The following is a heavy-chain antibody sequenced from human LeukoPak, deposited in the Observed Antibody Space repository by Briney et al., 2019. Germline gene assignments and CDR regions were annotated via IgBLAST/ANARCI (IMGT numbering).Heavy chain of an antibody. V-gene: IGHV3-30*03. Sequence: GGSLRLSCAASGFTFSSYGMDWVRQAPRKGLGWVAVISYVGSNKDYADSVKGPFTISRDNSKNTLYLQMNSLRAEDTAVYYCARDVGLYYDILTGYYGIDYWAQGTLATVSS. CDR1: GFTFSSYG. D-gene: IGHD3-9*01. CDR2: ISYVGSNK. J-gene: IGHJ4*02. CDR3: ARDVGLYYDILTGYYGIDY.